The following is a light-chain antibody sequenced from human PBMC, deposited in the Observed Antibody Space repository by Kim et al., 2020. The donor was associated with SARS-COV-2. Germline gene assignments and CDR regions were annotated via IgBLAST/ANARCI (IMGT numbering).Light chain of an antibody. CDR1: RRDVADYNY. V-gene: IGLV2-14*03. Sequence: GQTLTSPCTRPRRDVADYNYVSWYQQPPGKAPKLMIYDVSHRPSGVSNRFSGSKSGNTASLTISGLQAEDEADYYCSSYTSSYTWVFGGGTQLTVL. CDR3: SSYTSSYTWV. CDR2: DVS. J-gene: IGLJ3*02.